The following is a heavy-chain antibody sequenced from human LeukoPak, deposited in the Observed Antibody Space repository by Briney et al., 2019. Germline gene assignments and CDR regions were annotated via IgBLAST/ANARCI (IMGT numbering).Heavy chain of an antibody. CDR3: ARDVVPLVRDCDN. V-gene: IGHV1-18*01. J-gene: IGHJ4*02. D-gene: IGHD2-15*01. CDR2: ISAYNGNT. CDR1: GYTFTSYG. Sequence: ASVKVSCMPSGYTFTSYGIRSVRQAPGQGLEWMGWISAYNGNTNYAQKLQGRVTMTTDTSTSTAYMELRSLRSDYTAVYYCARDVVPLVRDCDNGGQGTLVTVSS.